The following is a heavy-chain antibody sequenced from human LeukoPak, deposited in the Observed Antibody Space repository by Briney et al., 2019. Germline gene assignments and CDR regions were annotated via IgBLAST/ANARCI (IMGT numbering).Heavy chain of an antibody. CDR2: ISSSSSTI. CDR3: ARDGRTTVTTFFDY. V-gene: IGHV3-48*01. Sequence: PGGSLRLSCAASGFTFSSYSMNWVRQAPGKGLEWVSYISSSSSTIYYADSVKGRFTISRDNAKNSLYLQMNSLRAEDTAVYYCARDGRTTVTTFFDYWGQGTLVTVSS. CDR1: GFTFSSYS. D-gene: IGHD4-17*01. J-gene: IGHJ4*02.